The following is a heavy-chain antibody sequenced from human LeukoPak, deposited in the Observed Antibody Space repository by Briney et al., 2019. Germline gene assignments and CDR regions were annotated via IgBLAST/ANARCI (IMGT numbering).Heavy chain of an antibody. D-gene: IGHD3-10*01. V-gene: IGHV4-59*11. CDR2: IYYTGTT. CDR3: ATGVGYGSASYLDY. J-gene: IGHJ4*02. Sequence: PSETLSLTCTVSGGSISSHYWNWIRQPPGKRLEWIGYIYYTGTTNYNPSLTRRASISVGTSKNQFSLKLTSVTAADTAVYYCATGVGYGSASYLDYWGQGTLVTVSS. CDR1: GGSISSHY.